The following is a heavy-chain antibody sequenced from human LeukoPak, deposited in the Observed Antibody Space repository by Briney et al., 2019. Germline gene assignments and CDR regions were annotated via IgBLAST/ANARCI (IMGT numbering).Heavy chain of an antibody. Sequence: PSETLSLTCTVSGGSISSSSYYWGWIRQPPGKGLEWIGSIYYSGSTYYNPSLKSRVTISVDTSKNQFSLKLSSVTAADTAVYYCASDYPEGGWYRREDFDYWGQGTLVTVSS. CDR1: GGSISSSSYY. CDR3: ASDYPEGGWYRREDFDY. CDR2: IYYSGST. J-gene: IGHJ4*02. V-gene: IGHV4-39*07. D-gene: IGHD6-19*01.